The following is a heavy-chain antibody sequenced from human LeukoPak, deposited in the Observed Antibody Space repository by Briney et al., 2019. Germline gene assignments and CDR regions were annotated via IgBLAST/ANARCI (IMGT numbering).Heavy chain of an antibody. J-gene: IGHJ6*02. V-gene: IGHV3-33*01. Sequence: GGSLRLSCTASASTFTTYGFHWVRQAPGKGLEWVALIWADGSNQFSADSVKGRVNMARDNAKNTVYLQMDSLRVGDTAVYFCAREAVISGWSGDMDVWGQGTTVTVSS. D-gene: IGHD6-19*01. CDR3: AREAVISGWSGDMDV. CDR1: ASTFTTYG. CDR2: IWADGSNQ.